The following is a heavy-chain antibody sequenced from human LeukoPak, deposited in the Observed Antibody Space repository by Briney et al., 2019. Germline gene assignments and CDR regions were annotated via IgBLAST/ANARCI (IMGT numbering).Heavy chain of an antibody. CDR1: GDSFSSDSAA. Sequence: SQTLSLTCTISGDSFSSDSAAWNWIRQSPSRGLEWLARTYFRSKWYYDYALAVKGRITINPDTSKNQFSLQLNSATPEDTAVYFCARDPVGGSTIFDSWGQGTLVTVSS. V-gene: IGHV6-1*01. D-gene: IGHD1-26*01. CDR3: ARDPVGGSTIFDS. J-gene: IGHJ4*02. CDR2: TYFRSKWYY.